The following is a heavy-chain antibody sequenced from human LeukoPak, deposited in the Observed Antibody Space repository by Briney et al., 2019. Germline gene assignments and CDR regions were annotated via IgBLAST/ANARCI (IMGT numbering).Heavy chain of an antibody. CDR1: GFTFSHAW. CDR3: AKAMGVVIVPFDY. V-gene: IGHV3-23*01. D-gene: IGHD3-3*01. Sequence: PGGSLRLSCAVSGFTFSHAWMTWVRQAPGKGLEWVSGISGNGGSTYYADSVKGRFTISRDNSKNTLYLQMNSLRAEDTAIYYCAKAMGVVIVPFDYWGQGTLVTVSS. CDR2: ISGNGGST. J-gene: IGHJ4*02.